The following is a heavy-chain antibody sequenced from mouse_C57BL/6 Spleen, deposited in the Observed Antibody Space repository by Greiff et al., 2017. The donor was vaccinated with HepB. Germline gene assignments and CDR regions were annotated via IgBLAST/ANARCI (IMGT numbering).Heavy chain of an antibody. CDR2: IDPSDSET. CDR3: ARGNLLPAWFAY. V-gene: IGHV1-52*01. J-gene: IGHJ3*01. CDR1: GYTFTSYW. Sequence: QVHVKQSGAELVRPGSSVKLSCKASGYTFTSYWMHWVKQRPIQGLEWIGNIDPSDSETHYNQKFKDKATLTVDKSSSTDYMQLSSLTSEDSAVYYCARGNLLPAWFAYWGQGTLVTVSA. D-gene: IGHD2-10*01.